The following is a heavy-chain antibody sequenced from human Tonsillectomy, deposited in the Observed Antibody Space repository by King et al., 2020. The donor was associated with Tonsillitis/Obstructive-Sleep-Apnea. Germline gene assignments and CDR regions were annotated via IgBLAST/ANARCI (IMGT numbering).Heavy chain of an antibody. CDR3: ARGYYYDSSGYLDY. Sequence: VQLVESGGGVVRPGGSLRLSCAASGFTFDEYGMSWVRQAPGKGLEWVSGINWNGCSTGYADSVKGRFTISSDNDKNSLSLQMNSLRAEDTALYYCARGYYYDSSGYLDYWGQGTLVTVSS. CDR1: GFTFDEYG. CDR2: INWNGCST. V-gene: IGHV3-20*04. J-gene: IGHJ4*02. D-gene: IGHD3-22*01.